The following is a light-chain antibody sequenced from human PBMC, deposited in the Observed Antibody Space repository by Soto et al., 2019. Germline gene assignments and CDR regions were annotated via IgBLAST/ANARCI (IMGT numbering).Light chain of an antibody. J-gene: IGLJ2*01. CDR2: GNN. Sequence: QSVLTQPPSVSGAPGQRVTISCTGGSSNIGAGYDGHWYQQLPGTAPKLLIYGNNNRPSGVPDRFSGSKSGTSTSLAITGLQAEDEADYYCQSYDTSLSAVVFGGGTKLTV. V-gene: IGLV1-40*01. CDR1: SSNIGAGYD. CDR3: QSYDTSLSAVV.